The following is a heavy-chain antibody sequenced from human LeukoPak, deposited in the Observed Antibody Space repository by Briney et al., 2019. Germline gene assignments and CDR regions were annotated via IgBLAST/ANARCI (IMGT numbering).Heavy chain of an antibody. V-gene: IGHV1-2*02. CDR2: INPNSGGT. CDR1: GYTFTGYY. J-gene: IGHJ4*02. CDR3: AGEIYDSSGYPQLDY. D-gene: IGHD3-22*01. Sequence: ASVKVSCKASGYTFTGYYMHWVRQAPGQGLEWMGWINPNSGGTNYAQKFQGRVTMTRDTSISTAYMELSRLRSDDTAVYYCAGEIYDSSGYPQLDYWGRGTLVTVSP.